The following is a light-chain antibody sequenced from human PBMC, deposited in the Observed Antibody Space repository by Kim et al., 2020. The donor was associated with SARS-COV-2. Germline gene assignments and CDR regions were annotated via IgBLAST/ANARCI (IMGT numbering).Light chain of an antibody. CDR1: KLGDKY. J-gene: IGLJ2*01. CDR3: QAWDSSTVV. Sequence: SESPGQTAIITCSGDKLGDKYACWYQQKPGQSPVLVIYQDSKRPSGIPERFSGSNSGNTATLTISGTQAMDEADYYCQAWDSSTVVFGGGTKLTVL. V-gene: IGLV3-1*01. CDR2: QDS.